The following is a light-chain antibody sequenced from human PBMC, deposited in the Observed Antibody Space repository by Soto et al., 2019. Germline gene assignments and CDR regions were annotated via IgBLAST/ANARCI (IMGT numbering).Light chain of an antibody. CDR1: QSVNRY. J-gene: IGKJ4*01. V-gene: IGKV3-11*01. CDR3: QQRSQWPLT. CDR2: DAS. Sequence: EIVLTQSPATLSLSPGERATLSCRASQSVNRYLAWYQQKPGQAPRLLIYDASNRATGIPARFSASGSGTDFSLTISSLEPDDLAVYYCQQRSQWPLTFGGGTKVEIK.